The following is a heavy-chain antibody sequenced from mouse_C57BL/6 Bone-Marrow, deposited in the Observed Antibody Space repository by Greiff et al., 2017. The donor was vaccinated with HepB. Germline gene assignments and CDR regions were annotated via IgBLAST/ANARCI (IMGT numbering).Heavy chain of an antibody. V-gene: IGHV1-81*01. CDR3: ARSRGSSHFDY. D-gene: IGHD1-1*01. CDR2: IYPRSGNT. Sequence: VKLVESGAELARPGASVKLSCKASGYTFTSYGISWVKQRTGQGLEWIGEIYPRSGNTYYNEKFKGKATLTADKSSSTAYMELRSLTSEDSAVYFCARSRGSSHFDYWGQGTTLTVSS. CDR1: GYTFTSYG. J-gene: IGHJ2*01.